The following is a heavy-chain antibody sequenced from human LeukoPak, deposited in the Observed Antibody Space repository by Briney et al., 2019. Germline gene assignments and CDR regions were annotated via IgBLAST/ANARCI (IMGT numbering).Heavy chain of an antibody. CDR1: GGSFNDYY. Sequence: PPETLSLTCAVYGGSFNDYYWSWIRQSPGKGLEWIGEINHSGKTYYIPSLKSRVTISVDTSKNQVSLKLNSVTAADTAVFYCARRDLDRGEIQRVGWFDPWGQGTLVTVSS. CDR2: INHSGKT. V-gene: IGHV4-34*01. D-gene: IGHD3-10*01. CDR3: ARRDLDRGEIQRVGWFDP. J-gene: IGHJ5*02.